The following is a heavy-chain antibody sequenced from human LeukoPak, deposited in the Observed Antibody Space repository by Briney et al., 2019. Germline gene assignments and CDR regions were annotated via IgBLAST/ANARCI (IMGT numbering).Heavy chain of an antibody. CDR2: IYTSGST. CDR3: ASYTYYYDSSGAYFDY. J-gene: IGHJ4*02. Sequence: SQTLSLTCTVSGGSISSGSYYWSWIRQPAGKGLEWIGRIYTSGSTNYNPSLKSRVTISVDTSKNQFSLKLSSVTAADTAVYYCASYTYYYDSSGAYFDYWGQGTLVTVSS. D-gene: IGHD3-22*01. V-gene: IGHV4-61*02. CDR1: GGSISSGSYY.